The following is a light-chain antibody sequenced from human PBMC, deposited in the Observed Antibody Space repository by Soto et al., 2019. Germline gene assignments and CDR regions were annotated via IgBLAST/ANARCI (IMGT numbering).Light chain of an antibody. CDR3: QQYYSYPLT. V-gene: IGKV1-39*01. CDR1: QSINAF. J-gene: IGKJ4*01. Sequence: IQMTQSPSSLSASVGDRVTISCWASQSINAFLTWYQQKPGEAPRLLIYGASTLQSGVSSRFSGSGSGTDFALTISSLQPEDFAVYYCQQYYSYPLTFGGGTKVEIK. CDR2: GAS.